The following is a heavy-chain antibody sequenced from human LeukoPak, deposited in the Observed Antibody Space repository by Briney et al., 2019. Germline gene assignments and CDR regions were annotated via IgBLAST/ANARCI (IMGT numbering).Heavy chain of an antibody. D-gene: IGHD2-2*01. CDR1: GYSFTSYW. Sequence: GESLKISCKGSGYSFTSYWTGWVRQMPGKGLEWMGIIYPGDSDTRYSPSFQGQVTISADKSIGTAYLQWSSLKASDTAMYYCARSSSTSRYGWYAFDIWGQGTMVTVSS. CDR2: IYPGDSDT. J-gene: IGHJ3*02. V-gene: IGHV5-51*01. CDR3: ARSSSTSRYGWYAFDI.